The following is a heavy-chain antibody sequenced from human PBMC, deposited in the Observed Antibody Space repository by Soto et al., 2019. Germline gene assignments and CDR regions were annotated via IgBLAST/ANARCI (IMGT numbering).Heavy chain of an antibody. J-gene: IGHJ2*01. CDR2: ISGYDDTT. Sequence: EVQLVESGGGLVQPGGSLRHSCATSGFTFSSYSINWVRQAPGKGLEWISFISGYDDTTFYADSVRGRFTISRDNAKKSVSLQMNSLRDDDTAVYYCARDSPDGNWYFDFWGRGTLVTVSS. CDR3: ARDSPDGNWYFDF. V-gene: IGHV3-48*02. CDR1: GFTFSSYS.